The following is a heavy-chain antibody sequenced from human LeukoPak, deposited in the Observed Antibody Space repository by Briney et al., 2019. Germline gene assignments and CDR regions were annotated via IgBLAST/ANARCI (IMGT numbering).Heavy chain of an antibody. CDR2: IYYSGST. D-gene: IGHD2-8*01. J-gene: IGHJ4*02. CDR3: ARHIGGVDYY. Sequence: ETLSLTCTVSGGSISSYYWSWIRQPPGKGLEWIGYIYYSGSTNHNPSLKSRVTISVDTSKNQFSLKLSSVTAADTAMYYCARHIGGVDYYWGQGALVTVSS. V-gene: IGHV4-59*08. CDR1: GGSISSYY.